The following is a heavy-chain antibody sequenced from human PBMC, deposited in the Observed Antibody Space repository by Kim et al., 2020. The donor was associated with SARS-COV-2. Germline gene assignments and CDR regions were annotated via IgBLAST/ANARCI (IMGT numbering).Heavy chain of an antibody. Sequence: GGSLRLSCAASGFTFSSYWMSWVRQAPGKGLEWVANIKQDGSEKYYVDSVKGRFTISRDNAKNSLYLQMNSLRAEDTAVYYCARVREPYDSSGYTDYWGQGTLVTVSS. CDR3: ARVREPYDSSGYTDY. D-gene: IGHD3-22*01. V-gene: IGHV3-7*01. J-gene: IGHJ4*02. CDR2: IKQDGSEK. CDR1: GFTFSSYW.